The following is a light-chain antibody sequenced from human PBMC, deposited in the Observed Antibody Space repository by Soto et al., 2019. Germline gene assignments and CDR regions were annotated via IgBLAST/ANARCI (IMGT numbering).Light chain of an antibody. CDR2: AAS. Sequence: DVQVTQSPSCRSASGGDRVTITCRASQSTSSYLNWYQQKPGKAPKLLIYAASSLQSGVPSRFSGSGSGTDFTLTISSLQPEDFATYYCQQSYSTPRTIGQRTRLEIK. CDR3: QQSYSTPRT. CDR1: QSTSSY. J-gene: IGKJ5*01. V-gene: IGKV1-39*01.